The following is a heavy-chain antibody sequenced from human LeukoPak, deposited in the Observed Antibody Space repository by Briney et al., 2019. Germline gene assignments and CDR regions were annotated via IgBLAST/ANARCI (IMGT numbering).Heavy chain of an antibody. Sequence: GGSLRLSCAASGFTVSSNEMSWVRQAPGKGLEWVSGINWNGGSTGYADSVRGRFTISRDNAKNSLYLQMNSLRAEDTALYYCARGGPIAAAAFFDYWGQGTLVTVSS. V-gene: IGHV3-20*04. CDR3: ARGGPIAAAAFFDY. CDR2: INWNGGST. J-gene: IGHJ4*02. D-gene: IGHD6-13*01. CDR1: GFTVSSNE.